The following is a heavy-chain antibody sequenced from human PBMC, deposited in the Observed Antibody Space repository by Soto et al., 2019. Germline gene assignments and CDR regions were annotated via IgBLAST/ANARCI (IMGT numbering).Heavy chain of an antibody. Sequence: QVQLVQSGAEVKKPGSSVKVSCKASGGTFSSYTISWVRQAPGQGLEWMGRIIPILGIANYAQKFQGRVTITADKSTSTAYMELSSLRSEDTAVYYCAREDYGDWYVDLWGRGTLVTVSS. CDR2: IIPILGIA. V-gene: IGHV1-69*08. D-gene: IGHD4-17*01. CDR3: AREDYGDWYVDL. CDR1: GGTFSSYT. J-gene: IGHJ2*01.